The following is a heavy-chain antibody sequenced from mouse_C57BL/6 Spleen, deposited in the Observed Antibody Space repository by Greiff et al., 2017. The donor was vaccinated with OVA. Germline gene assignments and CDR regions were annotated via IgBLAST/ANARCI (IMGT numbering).Heavy chain of an antibody. V-gene: IGHV1-82*01. D-gene: IGHD2-4*01. Sequence: VQLQQSGPELVKPGASVKISCKASGYAFSSSWMNWVKQRPGKGLEWIGRIYPGDGDTNYNGKFKGKATLTADKSSSTAYMQLSSLTSEDSAVYFCARAGLLRQGFAYWGQGTLVTVSA. J-gene: IGHJ3*01. CDR1: GYAFSSSW. CDR3: ARAGLLRQGFAY. CDR2: IYPGDGDT.